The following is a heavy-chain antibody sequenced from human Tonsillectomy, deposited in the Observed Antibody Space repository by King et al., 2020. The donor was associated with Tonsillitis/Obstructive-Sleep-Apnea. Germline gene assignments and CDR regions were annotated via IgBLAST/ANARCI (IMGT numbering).Heavy chain of an antibody. V-gene: IGHV3-33*01. CDR2: IWFDGSKK. CDR3: VSALLHRMGYSGHDPIYNYYGMDV. D-gene: IGHD5-12*01. CDR1: GFTFSTYG. J-gene: IGHJ6*02. Sequence: VQLVESGGGVVQPGRSLRLSCAASGFTFSTYGMHWVRQAQGKGLEWVAVIWFDGSKKYYADSVKGRFTISRDNSKNTLYLQMNSLRAEDTAEYDCVSALLHRMGYSGHDPIYNYYGMDVWGQGTTVTVSS.